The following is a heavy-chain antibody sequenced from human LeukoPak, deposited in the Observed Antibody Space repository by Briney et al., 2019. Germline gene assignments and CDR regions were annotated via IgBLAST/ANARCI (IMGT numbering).Heavy chain of an antibody. CDR1: GGSISSPRYS. CDR2: FYYSDTT. CDR3: ARHTYWGYQVS. D-gene: IGHD2-8*02. J-gene: IGHJ5*02. Sequence: PSDTLSLTCTVSGGSISSPRYSWSWIRQPPGKGLEWIWSFYYSDTTYYNPSFKSRVTISVDASKNQFSLKLSSVTAADTAVYYCARHTYWGYQVSWGQGSLVIVSS. V-gene: IGHV4-39*01.